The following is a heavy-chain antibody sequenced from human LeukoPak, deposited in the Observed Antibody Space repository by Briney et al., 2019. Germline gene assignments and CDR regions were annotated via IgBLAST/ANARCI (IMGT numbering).Heavy chain of an antibody. CDR1: GYTLTELS. D-gene: IGHD3-22*01. CDR2: FDPEDGET. Sequence: APVKVSRKVSGYTLTELSMHWVRQAPGKGLEWMGGFDPEDGETIYAQKFQGRVTMTEDTSTDTAYMELSSLRSEDTAVYYCATVGYYYDSSAPTPNGFDPWGQGTLVTVSS. V-gene: IGHV1-24*01. J-gene: IGHJ5*02. CDR3: ATVGYYYDSSAPTPNGFDP.